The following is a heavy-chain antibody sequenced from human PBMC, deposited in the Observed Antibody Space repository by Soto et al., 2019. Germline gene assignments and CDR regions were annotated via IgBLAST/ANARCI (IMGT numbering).Heavy chain of an antibody. CDR2: ISYDGSNK. V-gene: IGHV3-30*03. D-gene: IGHD6-13*01. CDR3: ARDAGGYSSSWYVNWFDP. CDR1: GFTFSSYG. Sequence: QVQLVESGGGVVQPGRSLRLSCAASGFTFSSYGMHWVRQAPGKGLEWVAVISYDGSNKYYADSVKGRFTISRDNSKNTLYLQMNSLRAEDTAVYYCARDAGGYSSSWYVNWFDPWGQGTLVTVSS. J-gene: IGHJ5*02.